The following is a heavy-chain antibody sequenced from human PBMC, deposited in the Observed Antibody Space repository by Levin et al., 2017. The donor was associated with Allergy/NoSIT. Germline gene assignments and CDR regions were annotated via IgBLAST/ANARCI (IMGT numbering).Heavy chain of an antibody. CDR1: GFTFSSYA. D-gene: IGHD7-27*01. Sequence: GGSLRLSCSASGFTFSSYAMHWVRQAPGKGLEYVSAISSNGGSTYYADSVKGRFTISRDNSKNTLYLQMSSLRAEDTAVYYCVKVPNWGAVDYWGQGTLVTVSS. J-gene: IGHJ4*02. CDR3: VKVPNWGAVDY. V-gene: IGHV3-64D*06. CDR2: ISSNGGST.